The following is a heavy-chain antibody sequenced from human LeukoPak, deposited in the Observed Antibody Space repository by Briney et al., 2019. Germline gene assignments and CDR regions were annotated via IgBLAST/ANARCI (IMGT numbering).Heavy chain of an antibody. V-gene: IGHV3-53*01. J-gene: IGHJ4*02. CDR1: GFTVSSNY. D-gene: IGHD6-19*01. CDR3: AKALRAAVAGTCFDY. CDR2: IYSGGST. Sequence: GGSLRLSCAASGFTVSSNYMSWVRQAPGKGLEWVSVIYSGGSTYYADSVKGRFTISRDNSKNTLYLQMNSLRAEDTAVYYCAKALRAAVAGTCFDYWGQGTLVTVSS.